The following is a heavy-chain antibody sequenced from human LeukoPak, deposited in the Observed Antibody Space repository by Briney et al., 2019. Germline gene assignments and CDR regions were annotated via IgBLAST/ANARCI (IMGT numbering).Heavy chain of an antibody. V-gene: IGHV3-21*01. CDR1: GFTFSSYN. D-gene: IGHD1-26*01. CDR2: ITSSGSYI. J-gene: IGHJ6*03. CDR3: ARDPYSGSYGDYYYYYMDL. Sequence: GGSLRLSCAASGFTFSSYNMNWVRQAPGKGLEWVSSITSSGSYIYYADSVKGRFTISRDNAKNSLYLQMNSLRAEDTAVYYCARDPYSGSYGDYYYYYMDLWGQGTTVTISS.